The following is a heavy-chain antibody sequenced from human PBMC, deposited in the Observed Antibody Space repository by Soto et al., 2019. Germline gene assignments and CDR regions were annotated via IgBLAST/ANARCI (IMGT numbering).Heavy chain of an antibody. Sequence: GGSLRLSCAASGFTFSSYSMNWVRQAPGKGLEWVSSISSSSSYIYYADSVKGRFTISRDNAKNSLYLQMNSLRAEDTAVYYCASYDFWSGLYYYYYMDVWGKGTTVTVSS. V-gene: IGHV3-21*01. CDR1: GFTFSSYS. CDR2: ISSSSSYI. J-gene: IGHJ6*03. D-gene: IGHD3-3*01. CDR3: ASYDFWSGLYYYYYMDV.